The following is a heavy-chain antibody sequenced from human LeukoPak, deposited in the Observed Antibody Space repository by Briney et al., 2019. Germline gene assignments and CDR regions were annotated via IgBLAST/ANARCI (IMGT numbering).Heavy chain of an antibody. CDR1: GFTFSSYS. D-gene: IGHD6-19*01. V-gene: IGHV3-48*01. CDR2: ISSSSSTI. CDR3: ARDRAVAGSSH. Sequence: PGGSLRLSCAASGFTFSSYSMNWVRQAPGKGLEWVSYISSSSSTIYYADSVKGRFTISRDNAKNSLYLQMNSLRAGDTAVYYCARDRAVAGSSHWGQGTLVTVSS. J-gene: IGHJ1*01.